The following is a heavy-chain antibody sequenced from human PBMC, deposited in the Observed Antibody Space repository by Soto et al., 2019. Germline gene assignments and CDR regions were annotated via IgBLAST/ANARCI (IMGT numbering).Heavy chain of an antibody. CDR3: ARDSAGGYCSSTSCYDAFDI. D-gene: IGHD2-2*01. J-gene: IGHJ3*02. Sequence: QVQLVESGGGVVQPGRSLRLSCAASGFTFSSYAMHWVRQAPGKGLEWVAVISYDGSYKYYADSVKGRFTIARDNSKNTLYLRMNSLRAEDTAVYYCARDSAGGYCSSTSCYDAFDIWGQGTMVTVSS. CDR2: ISYDGSYK. V-gene: IGHV3-30-3*01. CDR1: GFTFSSYA.